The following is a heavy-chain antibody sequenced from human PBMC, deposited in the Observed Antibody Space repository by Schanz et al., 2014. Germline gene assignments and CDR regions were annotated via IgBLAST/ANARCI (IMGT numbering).Heavy chain of an antibody. J-gene: IGHJ4*02. Sequence: EVQLVESGGGLVQPGESLRVSCAASGFTFSNYWMSWVLQAPGKGLEWVANIRQEGSEKYYVDSVKGRFTVSRDDAKNSLYLQMNSLRVEDTAVYYCARSEMDRGVIWGYWGQGTLVTVSS. CDR3: ARSEMDRGVIWGY. CDR1: GFTFSNYW. D-gene: IGHD3-10*01. V-gene: IGHV3-7*01. CDR2: IRQEGSEK.